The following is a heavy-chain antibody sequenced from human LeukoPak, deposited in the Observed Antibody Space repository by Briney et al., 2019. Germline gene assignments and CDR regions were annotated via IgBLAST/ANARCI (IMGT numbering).Heavy chain of an antibody. CDR2: IWHEGSNK. J-gene: IGHJ4*02. V-gene: IGHV3-33*07. CDR3: ARDRSTGSYFFFDY. CDR1: GFTFYTFG. Sequence: GGSVRLSCLASGFTFYTFGMYGARQARGKAREGVAVIWHEGSNKYYTESVKGRFTISRDNSKNTLYLQMNSLRAEDTAVYYCARDRSTGSYFFFDYWGQGVLVTVSS. D-gene: IGHD6-19*01.